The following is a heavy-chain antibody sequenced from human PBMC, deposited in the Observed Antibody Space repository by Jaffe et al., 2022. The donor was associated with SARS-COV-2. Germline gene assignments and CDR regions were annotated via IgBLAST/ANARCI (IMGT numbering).Heavy chain of an antibody. D-gene: IGHD6-25*01. V-gene: IGHV3-21*01. J-gene: IGHJ4*02. CDR3: ARGPGTGIAAVRIDY. CDR1: GFTFSSYS. CDR2: ISSSSSYI. Sequence: EVQLVESGGGLVKPGGSLRLSCAASGFTFSSYSMNWVRQAPGKGLEWVSSISSSSSYIYYADSVKGRFTISRDNAKNSLYLQMNSLRAEDTAVYYCARGPGTGIAAVRIDYWGQGTLVTVSS.